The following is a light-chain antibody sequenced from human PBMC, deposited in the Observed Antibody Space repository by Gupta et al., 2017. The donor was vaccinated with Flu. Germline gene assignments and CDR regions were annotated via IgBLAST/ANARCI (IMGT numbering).Light chain of an antibody. V-gene: IGLV2-11*01. CDR2: DVT. Sequence: QSAPTQPRSVSGSPGQSATISCTGTSNDVGGYNRVSWNEQRPGKPPKLILCDVTERPSGVPDRFSDSESGNAASLTISGLEADDEADYFCSSHAGRATWVFGTGTTVTVL. CDR3: SSHAGRATWV. J-gene: IGLJ1*01. CDR1: SNDVGGYNR.